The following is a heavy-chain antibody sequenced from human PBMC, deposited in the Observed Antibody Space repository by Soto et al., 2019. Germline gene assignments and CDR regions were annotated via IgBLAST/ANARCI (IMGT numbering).Heavy chain of an antibody. V-gene: IGHV3-21*01. J-gene: IGHJ6*02. CDR2: ISPSTSHI. CDR1: GFTFSSCT. CDR3: SGCSGGACHQNYGMDV. Sequence: EVHLVESGGGLVKPGGSLRLSCAVSGFTFSSCTMNWVRQAPGKGLEWVSSISPSTSHIYYADSVKGRFTISRDNAKNSQFLKMNSLRAEDTAVYYCSGCSGGACHQNYGMDVWGQGTTVTVSS. D-gene: IGHD2-15*01.